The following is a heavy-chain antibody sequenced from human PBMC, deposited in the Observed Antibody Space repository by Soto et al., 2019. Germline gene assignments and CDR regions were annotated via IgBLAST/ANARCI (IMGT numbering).Heavy chain of an antibody. CDR1: GGTFSSYA. CDR2: IIPIFGTA. Sequence: SVKVSCKASGGTFSSYAISWVRQAPVQGLEWMGGIIPIFGTANYAQKFQGRVTITADKSTSTAYMELSSLRSEDTAVYYCAWGEAAEAVVATESVGYYGMDVWGQGTTVTVSS. CDR3: AWGEAAEAVVATESVGYYGMDV. J-gene: IGHJ6*02. V-gene: IGHV1-69*06. D-gene: IGHD5-12*01.